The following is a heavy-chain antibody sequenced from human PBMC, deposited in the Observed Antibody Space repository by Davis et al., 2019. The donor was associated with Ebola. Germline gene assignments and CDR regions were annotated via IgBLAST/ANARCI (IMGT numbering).Heavy chain of an antibody. V-gene: IGHV3-15*07. J-gene: IGHJ6*02. Sequence: GESLKISCAASGFTFSNAWMNCVRQAPGKGLEWVGHIKSKTDGGTTDYAAPVKGRFTISRDDSKNTLYLQLNSLKTEDTAVYYCTTDLGYCSGGSCYPYYGMDVWGQGTTVTVSS. CDR1: GFTFSNAW. D-gene: IGHD2-15*01. CDR3: TTDLGYCSGGSCYPYYGMDV. CDR2: IKSKTDGGTT.